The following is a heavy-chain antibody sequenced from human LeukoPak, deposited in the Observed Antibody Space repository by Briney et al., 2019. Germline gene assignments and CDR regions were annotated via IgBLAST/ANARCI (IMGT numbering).Heavy chain of an antibody. CDR2: INHSGST. CDR1: GGSFSGYY. V-gene: IGHV4-34*01. CDR3: AKDWTMRPLYFDY. Sequence: SETLSLTCAVYGGSFSGYYWSWIRQPPGKGLEWIGEINHSGSTNYNPSLKSRVTISVDTSKNQFSLKLSSVTAADTAVYYCAKDWTMRPLYFDYWGQGTLVTVSS. J-gene: IGHJ4*02. D-gene: IGHD4/OR15-4a*01.